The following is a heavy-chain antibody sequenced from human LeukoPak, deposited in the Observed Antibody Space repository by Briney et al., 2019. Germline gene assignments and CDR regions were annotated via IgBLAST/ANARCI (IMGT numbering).Heavy chain of an antibody. J-gene: IGHJ6*02. V-gene: IGHV3-13*01. CDR2: IATAGDT. CDR3: VRGRAPGVDEPAVAGTQSQFYGMDV. CDR1: GFSLTTSD. Sequence: GGSLRLSCAASGFSLTTSDMHWVRQPTGKGLEWVAGIATAGDTYYPDSVNGRFTISRENAKSSLHLQMNSLRSGDTAVYYCVRGRAPGVDEPAVAGTQSQFYGMDVWGQGTTVIVSS. D-gene: IGHD6-19*01.